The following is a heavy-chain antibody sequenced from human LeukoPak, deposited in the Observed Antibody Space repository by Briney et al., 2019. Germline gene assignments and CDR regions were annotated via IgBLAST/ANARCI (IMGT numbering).Heavy chain of an antibody. CDR3: ARFPGRAAADTYFDY. Sequence: GRSLRLSCAASGFTFSSYAMHWVRQAPDKGLEWVAVISYDGSNKYYADSVKGRFTISRDNSKNTLYLQMNSLRAEDTAVYYCARFPGRAAADTYFDYWGQGTLVTVSS. D-gene: IGHD6-13*01. J-gene: IGHJ4*02. V-gene: IGHV3-30*04. CDR1: GFTFSSYA. CDR2: ISYDGSNK.